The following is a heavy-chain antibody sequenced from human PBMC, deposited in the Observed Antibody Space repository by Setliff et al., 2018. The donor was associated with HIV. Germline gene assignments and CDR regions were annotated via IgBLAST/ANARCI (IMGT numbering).Heavy chain of an antibody. CDR3: VREERVYERHLISPGAIDY. V-gene: IGHV4-38-2*02. CDR1: GYSISSGYY. D-gene: IGHD1-1*01. J-gene: IGHJ4*02. CDR2: IYHSGST. Sequence: PSETLSLTCAVSGYSISSGYYWGWLRQPPGKWLEWIGTIYHSGSTYYNPPLKSRVTISLDTSKNQFSLKLTSVTAAYTAVYSCVREERVYERHLISPGAIDYWGQGTLVAVSS.